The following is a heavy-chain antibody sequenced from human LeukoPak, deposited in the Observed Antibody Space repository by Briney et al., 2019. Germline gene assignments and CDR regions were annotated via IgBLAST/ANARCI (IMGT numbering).Heavy chain of an antibody. Sequence: GGSLRLSCAASGFTFSTYSMNWVRQAPGKGLEWVSGIRVSDETYYAGSVKGRFTISRANSENTLYLQMSGLRAEDTAVYYCAREPDDYGDPGAFDIWGQGTMVTVSS. V-gene: IGHV3-23*01. CDR2: IRVSDET. CDR3: AREPDDYGDPGAFDI. J-gene: IGHJ3*02. CDR1: GFTFSTYS. D-gene: IGHD4-17*01.